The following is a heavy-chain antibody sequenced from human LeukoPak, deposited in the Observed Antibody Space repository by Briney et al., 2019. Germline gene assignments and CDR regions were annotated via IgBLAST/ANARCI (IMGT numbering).Heavy chain of an antibody. Sequence: SETLSLTCTVSGGSISSSSYYWGWIRQPPGKGLEWIGSIYYSGSTYYNPSLKSRVTISVDTSKNQFSLKLSSVTAADTAVYYCVRHEIVGATFSDYWGQGTLVTVSS. J-gene: IGHJ4*02. CDR3: VRHEIVGATFSDY. CDR2: IYYSGST. V-gene: IGHV4-39*01. D-gene: IGHD1-26*01. CDR1: GGSISSSSYY.